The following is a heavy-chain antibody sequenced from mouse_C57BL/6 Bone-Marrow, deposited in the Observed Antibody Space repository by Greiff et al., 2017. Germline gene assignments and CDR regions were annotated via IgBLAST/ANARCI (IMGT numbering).Heavy chain of an antibody. D-gene: IGHD1-1*01. CDR2: IDPSDSYT. Sequence: QVQLQQPGAELVMPGASVKLSCKASGYTFTSYWMHWVKQRPGQGLEWIGEIDPSDSYTTYNQKFKGKSTLTVDNSSRPADMQLSSLTSEDSAVYYCARGGVVALYWYFDVWGTGTTVTVSS. V-gene: IGHV1-69*01. CDR3: ARGGVVALYWYFDV. CDR1: GYTFTSYW. J-gene: IGHJ1*03.